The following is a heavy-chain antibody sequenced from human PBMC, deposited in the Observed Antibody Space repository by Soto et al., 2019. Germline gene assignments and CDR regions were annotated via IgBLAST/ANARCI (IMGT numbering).Heavy chain of an antibody. CDR3: ARGYDFWSGYLTLSNYYMDV. V-gene: IGHV1-18*01. Sequence: ASVKVSCKASGYTFTSYGISWVRQAPGQGLEWLGLISAYNGNTNYAQKLQGRVTMTTDTSTSTAYMELRSLRSDDTAVYYCARGYDFWSGYLTLSNYYMDVWGKGTTVTVSS. CDR1: GYTFTSYG. J-gene: IGHJ6*03. D-gene: IGHD3-3*01. CDR2: ISAYNGNT.